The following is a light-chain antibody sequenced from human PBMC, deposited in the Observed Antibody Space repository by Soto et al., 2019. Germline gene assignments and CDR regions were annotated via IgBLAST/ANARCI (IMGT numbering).Light chain of an antibody. J-gene: IGKJ1*01. CDR2: RIF. Sequence: EIVMTQSPGTVSVFPGETVTLSCRASQSVSGYLDWFHQKPGQAPRLVLLRIFTRAIGVPARFSGSGSETEFTLTISGLQSEDSGVYYCLQHYSWPWTFGQWTKVDIK. V-gene: IGKV3-15*01. CDR1: QSVSGY. CDR3: LQHYSWPWT.